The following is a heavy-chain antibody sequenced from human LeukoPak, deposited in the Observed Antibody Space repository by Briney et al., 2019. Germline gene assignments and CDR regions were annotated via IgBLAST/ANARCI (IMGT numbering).Heavy chain of an antibody. V-gene: IGHV4-59*08. D-gene: IGHD1-26*01. Sequence: SETLSLTCTVSGGSITYYYRSWIRQPPGKGLEWIGYIYYSGSTNYNPSLKSRVTMSVDTSKNQFSLKLTSVTAADTAVYYCASSSQWELPPGFDYWGQGTLVTVSS. J-gene: IGHJ4*02. CDR1: GGSITYYY. CDR2: IYYSGST. CDR3: ASSSQWELPPGFDY.